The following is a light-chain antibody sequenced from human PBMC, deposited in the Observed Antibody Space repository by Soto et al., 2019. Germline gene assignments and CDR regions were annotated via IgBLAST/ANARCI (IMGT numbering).Light chain of an antibody. V-gene: IGKV4-1*01. CDR1: QSVLYSSNNKNY. CDR3: QQYYSTPRT. J-gene: IGKJ1*01. CDR2: WAS. Sequence: DIVMTQSPDSLAVSLGERATINCKSAQSVLYSSNNKNYLAWYQQKPGQPPKLLIYWASTRESGVPDRFSGSGSGTDFNLTISSLQAEDLAVYYCQQYYSTPRTLGQGTKVDI.